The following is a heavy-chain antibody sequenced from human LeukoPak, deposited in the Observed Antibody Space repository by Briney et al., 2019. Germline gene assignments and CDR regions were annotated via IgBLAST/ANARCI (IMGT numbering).Heavy chain of an antibody. J-gene: IGHJ4*02. CDR1: GGSISSYY. CDR3: ARVCLSSRNPYYFDY. CDR2: IYTSGST. Sequence: SETLSLTCTVSGGSISSYYWSWIRQPAGKGLEWIGRIYTSGSTNYNPSLKSRVTMSVDTSKNQFSLKLSSVTAADTAVYYCARVCLSSRNPYYFDYWGQGTLVTVSS. D-gene: IGHD6-13*01. V-gene: IGHV4-4*07.